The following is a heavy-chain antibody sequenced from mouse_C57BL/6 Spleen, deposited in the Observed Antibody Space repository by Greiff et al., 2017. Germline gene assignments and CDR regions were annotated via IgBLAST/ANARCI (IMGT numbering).Heavy chain of an antibody. Sequence: VQLQQSGPELVKPGASVKISCKASGYSFTGYYMNWVKQSPEKSLEWIGEINPSTGGTTYNQKFKAKATLTVDKSSSTAYMQLKSLTSEDSAVYYCARGEDDGYYLGDWGQGTTLTVSS. V-gene: IGHV1-42*01. CDR1: GYSFTGYY. CDR3: ARGEDDGYYLGD. D-gene: IGHD2-3*01. CDR2: INPSTGGT. J-gene: IGHJ2*01.